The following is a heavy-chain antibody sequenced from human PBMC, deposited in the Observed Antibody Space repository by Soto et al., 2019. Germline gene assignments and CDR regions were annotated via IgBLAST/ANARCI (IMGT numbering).Heavy chain of an antibody. J-gene: IGHJ5*02. CDR2: ISYDGNNE. V-gene: IGHV3-30*03. CDR3: AGDGAAAGHNWFAP. D-gene: IGHD6-13*01. CDR1: GFTFSSYG. Sequence: GGSLRLSCAASGFTFSSYGMHWVRQAPGKGLEWLAVISYDGNNEYYVESVRGRFIISRDNSKNTVYLQMNSLRAEDTAVYYCAGDGAAAGHNWFAPWGQGTLVTAPQ.